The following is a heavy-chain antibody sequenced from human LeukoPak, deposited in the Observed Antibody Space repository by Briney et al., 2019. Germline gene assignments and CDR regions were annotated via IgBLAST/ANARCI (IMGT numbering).Heavy chain of an antibody. V-gene: IGHV3-23*01. D-gene: IGHD3-3*01. Sequence: PGGSLRLSCAASGFTFSSYAMSWVRQAPGKGLEWVSAISGSGGSTYYADSVKGRFTISRDNSKNTLYLQMNSLRAEDTAVYYCARRSDLEWYNYFDYWGQGTPVTVSS. J-gene: IGHJ4*02. CDR3: ARRSDLEWYNYFDY. CDR2: ISGSGGST. CDR1: GFTFSSYA.